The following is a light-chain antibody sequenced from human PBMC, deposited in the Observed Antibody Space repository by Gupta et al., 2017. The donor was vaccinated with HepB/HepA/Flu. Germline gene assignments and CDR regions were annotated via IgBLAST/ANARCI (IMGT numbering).Light chain of an antibody. CDR2: AAV. J-gene: IGKJ1*01. Sequence: DIQMTQSPSSLSASVGDRVTITCRASQSISSYLNWYQQKPGKAPKLLIYAAVSLQIGVPSRFSGSGSEADFTLTITSLQPEDFATYYCQQGYGTPTFGDGTKVEIK. CDR1: QSISSY. CDR3: QQGYGTPT. V-gene: IGKV1-39*01.